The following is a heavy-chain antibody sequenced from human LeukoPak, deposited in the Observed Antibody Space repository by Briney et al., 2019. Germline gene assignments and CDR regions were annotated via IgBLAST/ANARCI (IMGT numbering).Heavy chain of an antibody. J-gene: IGHJ4*02. D-gene: IGHD5-18*01. CDR2: IHASGTT. CDR3: ASSSFGYSYAHFDY. Sequence: PSETLSLTCTVSGGSISSSSYYWGWIRQPAGKGLEWIGRIHASGTTNYNPSLKSRVTISVDTSKNQFSLKLSSVTAADTAVYYCASSSFGYSYAHFDYWGQGTLVTVSS. CDR1: GGSISSSSYY. V-gene: IGHV4-61*02.